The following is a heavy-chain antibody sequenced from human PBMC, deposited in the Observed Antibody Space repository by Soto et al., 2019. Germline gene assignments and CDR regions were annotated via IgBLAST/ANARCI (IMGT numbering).Heavy chain of an antibody. CDR3: AREPVGNYYFNN. D-gene: IGHD3-9*01. CDR1: SSSITSYY. V-gene: IGHV4-59*01. Sequence: XTLSLTCNVSSSSITSYYLSWMQQPPEQGPGWSGFXHYSEXTDDTHYLKSXXTINPDTXXNQLNLQLNTVTTEDTGVYYCAREPVGNYYFNNWGQGTLVTFSS. J-gene: IGHJ4*02. CDR2: XHYSEXT.